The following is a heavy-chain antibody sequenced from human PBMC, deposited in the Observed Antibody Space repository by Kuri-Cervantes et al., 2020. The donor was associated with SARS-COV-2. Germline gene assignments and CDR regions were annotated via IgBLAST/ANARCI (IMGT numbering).Heavy chain of an antibody. Sequence: ASVKVSCKTSGGNFNNYAISWVRQAPGQGLEWMGWISAYNGNTNYAQKLQGRVTMTTDTSTSTAYMELRSLRSDDTAVYYCARVFLTRVRGVIIIQHYGMDVWGQGTTVTVSS. J-gene: IGHJ6*02. V-gene: IGHV1-18*01. D-gene: IGHD3-10*01. CDR1: GGNFNNYA. CDR3: ARVFLTRVRGVIIIQHYGMDV. CDR2: ISAYNGNT.